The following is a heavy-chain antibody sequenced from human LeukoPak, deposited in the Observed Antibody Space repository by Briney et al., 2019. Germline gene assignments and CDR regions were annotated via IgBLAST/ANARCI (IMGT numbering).Heavy chain of an antibody. CDR1: GYTFTSYG. CDR3: ARCMLNLWFGEVFSDGMDV. V-gene: IGHV1-18*01. Sequence: SVKVSCKASGYTFTSYGISWVRQAPGQGLEWMGWISAYNGNTNYAQKLQGRVTMTTDTSTSTAYMELRSLRSDDTAVYYCARCMLNLWFGEVFSDGMDVWGQGTTVTVSS. J-gene: IGHJ6*02. CDR2: ISAYNGNT. D-gene: IGHD3-10*01.